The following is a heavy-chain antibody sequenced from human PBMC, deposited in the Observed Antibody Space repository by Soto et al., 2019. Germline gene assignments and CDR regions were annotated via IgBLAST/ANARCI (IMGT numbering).Heavy chain of an antibody. D-gene: IGHD1-26*01. CDR1: GFTFSNFA. Sequence: GGSLRLSCAASGFTFSNFAMNWVRQAPGKGPEWVSLINGGGTSTYYADSVKGRFTVSRDNSINTVFLQMSSLGGEDTAVYFCARGHPTVGSIPVVFDFWGQGTLVTVSS. V-gene: IGHV3-23*03. CDR3: ARGHPTVGSIPVVFDF. J-gene: IGHJ4*02. CDR2: INGGGTST.